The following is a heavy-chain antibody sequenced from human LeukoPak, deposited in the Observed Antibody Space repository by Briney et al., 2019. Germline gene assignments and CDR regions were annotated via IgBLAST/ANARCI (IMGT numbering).Heavy chain of an antibody. Sequence: PGGSLRLSCVASGFTVSGVYMSWVRQAPGQGLDWVSVIYSDDSTYYADSVKGRFTISRDNSKNTLNLQMNSLRAEDTAVYYCARGHWGLDYWGQGALVTVSS. CDR3: ARGHWGLDY. CDR1: GFTVSGVY. V-gene: IGHV3-53*01. D-gene: IGHD7-27*01. CDR2: IYSDDST. J-gene: IGHJ4*02.